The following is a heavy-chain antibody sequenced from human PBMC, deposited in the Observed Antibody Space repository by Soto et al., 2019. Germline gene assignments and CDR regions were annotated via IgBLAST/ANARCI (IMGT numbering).Heavy chain of an antibody. D-gene: IGHD2-8*01. CDR3: VREGVGPTYGWFDP. V-gene: IGHV1-2*04. J-gene: IGHJ5*02. CDR2: IHPHSGAT. CDR1: GYTFTGNY. Sequence: QVQLVQSGAEVKKPGASVKVSCEATGYTFTGNYLHWVRQAPGQGLEWMGWIHPHSGATNYAQKFPGWVTMTRDTSISTAYLDLSSLKSNDTAVYYCVREGVGPTYGWFDPWGQGTLVTVSS.